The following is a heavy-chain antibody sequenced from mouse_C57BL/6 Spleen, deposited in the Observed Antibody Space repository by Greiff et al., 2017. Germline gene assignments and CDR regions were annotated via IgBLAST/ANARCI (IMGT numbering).Heavy chain of an antibody. CDR3: ATKLDYFDY. CDR2: INPSSGYT. D-gene: IGHD1-3*01. J-gene: IGHJ2*01. V-gene: IGHV1-4*01. CDR1: GYTFTSYT. Sequence: QVQLQQSGAELARPGASVKMSCKASGYTFTSYTMHWVKQSPGQGLEWIGYINPSSGYTKYNQKFKDKATLTADKSSSTAYMQLSSLTSEDSAVYYCATKLDYFDYWGQGTTLTVSS.